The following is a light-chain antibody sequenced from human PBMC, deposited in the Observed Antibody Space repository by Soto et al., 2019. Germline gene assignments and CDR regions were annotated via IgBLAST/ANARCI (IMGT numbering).Light chain of an antibody. CDR3: QQYKKWPYT. CDR1: QYIVRT. CDR2: SAS. J-gene: IGKJ2*01. Sequence: EIVMTQSPETLSASPGERVALSCRASQYIVRTMAWYQQKPGQAPRLLSFSASTRATGLPDRFSASGSGAEFTLTISSLQAEDSGLYYCQQYKKWPYTFGQGTKVDIK. V-gene: IGKV3-15*01.